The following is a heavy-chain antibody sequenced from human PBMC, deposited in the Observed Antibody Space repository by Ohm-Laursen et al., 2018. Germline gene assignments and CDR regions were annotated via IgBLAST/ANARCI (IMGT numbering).Heavy chain of an antibody. CDR1: GSSISDYY. V-gene: IGHV4-4*07. CDR3: ARGLWWFDP. Sequence: TLSLTCTVSGSSISDYYWSWIRQPAGKGLEWIGRIYTSGSTNYHPSLKSRVTMSVDTSKNQFSLKLSSVTAADTALYYCARGLWWFDPWGQGTLVTVSS. J-gene: IGHJ5*02. CDR2: IYTSGST.